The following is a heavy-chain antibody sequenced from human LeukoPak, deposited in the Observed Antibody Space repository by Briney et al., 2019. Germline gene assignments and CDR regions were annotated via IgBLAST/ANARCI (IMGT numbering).Heavy chain of an antibody. D-gene: IGHD4-17*01. CDR3: AKDRPVTLILDY. CDR1: GFTFSSYG. J-gene: IGHJ4*02. V-gene: IGHV3-30*18. Sequence: PGGSLRLSCAASGFTFSSYGMHWVRQAPGKGLEWVAVISYDGSNKYYADSVKGRFTISRDNSKNTLYLQMNSLRAEDTAVYYCAKDRPVTLILDYWGQGTLVTVSS. CDR2: ISYDGSNK.